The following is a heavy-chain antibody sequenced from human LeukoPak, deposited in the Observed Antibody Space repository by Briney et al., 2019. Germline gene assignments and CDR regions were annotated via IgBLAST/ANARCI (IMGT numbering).Heavy chain of an antibody. CDR2: ISYSGSA. Sequence: SETLSLTCTVSGGSISSYYWSWIRQPPGKGLEWIGYISYSGSANYNPSLNSRVTIALDTSKNQFSLKLSSVTAADTAVYYCARDGGYCSSTSCYEGERLDYWGQGTLVTVSS. CDR1: GGSISSYY. D-gene: IGHD2-2*01. CDR3: ARDGGYCSSTSCYEGERLDY. J-gene: IGHJ4*02. V-gene: IGHV4-59*12.